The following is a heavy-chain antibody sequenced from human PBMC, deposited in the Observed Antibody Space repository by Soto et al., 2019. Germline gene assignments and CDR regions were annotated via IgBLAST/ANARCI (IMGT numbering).Heavy chain of an antibody. D-gene: IGHD3-22*01. Sequence: SVKVSCKASGFTFTSSAVQWVRQARGQRLEWIGWVVVGSGNTNYAQKFQERVTITRDMSTSTAYMELSSLRSEDTDVYYCAAYAYDSSGYVPWGQGTLVTVSS. CDR1: GFTFTSSA. J-gene: IGHJ5*02. CDR3: AAYAYDSSGYVP. CDR2: VVVGSGNT. V-gene: IGHV1-58*01.